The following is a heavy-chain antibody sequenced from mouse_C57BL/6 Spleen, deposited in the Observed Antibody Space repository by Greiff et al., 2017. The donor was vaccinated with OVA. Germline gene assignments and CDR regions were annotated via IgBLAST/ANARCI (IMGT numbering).Heavy chain of an antibody. CDR1: GVSGKRDE. CDR2: IWTGGGT. CDR3: ARSNWGFDY. Sequence: QVQLQQSGPGRGAPSQSRSITCTVSGVSGKRDERSWVRQTPGKGLEWIGGIWTGGGTNYNSALKSRLSISKDNYKSQVFLKMNSLQTDDTARYYCARSNWGFDYWGQGTPLPVSS. V-gene: IGHV2-9-1*01. D-gene: IGHD4-1*01. J-gene: IGHJ2*01.